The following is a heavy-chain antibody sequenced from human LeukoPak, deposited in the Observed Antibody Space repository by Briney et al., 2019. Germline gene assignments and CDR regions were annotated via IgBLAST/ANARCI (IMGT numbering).Heavy chain of an antibody. CDR1: GGSISSGGYS. D-gene: IGHD4-17*01. J-gene: IGHJ4*02. CDR2: INHSGST. Sequence: SETLSLTCAVSGGSISSGGYSWSWIRQPPGKGLEWIGEINHSGSTNYNPSLKSRVTISVDTSKNQFSLKLSSVTAADTAVYYCARGDYGDSFDYWGQGTLVTVSS. V-gene: IGHV4-30-2*01. CDR3: ARGDYGDSFDY.